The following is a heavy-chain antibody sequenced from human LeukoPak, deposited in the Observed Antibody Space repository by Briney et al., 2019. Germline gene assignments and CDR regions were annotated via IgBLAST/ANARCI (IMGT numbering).Heavy chain of an antibody. J-gene: IGHJ4*02. CDR1: GCTFSGFG. V-gene: IGHV3-30*02. CDR2: VKYGGSDK. CDR3: AKDFQWAFDY. Sequence: GGSLRLSCAASGCTFSGFGMHWVRQAPGKGLEWVSFVKYGGSDKRYADSVKGRFTISRDDSKNTVFLQVNSLRDEDTAVYYCAKDFQWAFDYWGQGTQVTVSS. D-gene: IGHD2-8*01.